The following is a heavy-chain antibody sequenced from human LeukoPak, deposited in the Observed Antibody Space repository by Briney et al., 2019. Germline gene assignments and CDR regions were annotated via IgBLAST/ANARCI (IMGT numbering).Heavy chain of an antibody. V-gene: IGHV3-21*01. CDR1: GFTFSSYS. D-gene: IGHD3-10*01. Sequence: GGSLRPSCAASGFTFSSYSMNWVRQAPGKGLEWVSSISSSSSYIYYADSVKCRFTISRDNAKYSLYLQMNSLRAEDTAVYYCARDSASLWFGELSGWFAPWGQGTLVTVSP. CDR3: ARDSASLWFGELSGWFAP. J-gene: IGHJ5*02. CDR2: ISSSSSYI.